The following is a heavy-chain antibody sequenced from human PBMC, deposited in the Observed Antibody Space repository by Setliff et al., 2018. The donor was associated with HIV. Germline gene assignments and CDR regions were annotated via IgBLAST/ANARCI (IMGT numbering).Heavy chain of an antibody. CDR1: GGSINSTSYY. Sequence: TSETLSLTCTVSGGSINSTSYYWGWIRQPPGNGLEWIGSIYHTGSTNCNPSLKSRVTMSVATSKNQFSLKLSSVTAADTAVYYCARVYYGSGSSDAFDIWGQGAMVTVSS. CDR2: IYHTGST. D-gene: IGHD3-10*01. V-gene: IGHV4-39*07. CDR3: ARVYYGSGSSDAFDI. J-gene: IGHJ3*02.